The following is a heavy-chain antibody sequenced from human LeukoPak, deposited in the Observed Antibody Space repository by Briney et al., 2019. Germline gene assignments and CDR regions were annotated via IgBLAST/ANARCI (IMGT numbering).Heavy chain of an antibody. Sequence: GGSLRLSCAASGFTFSSYAMSWVRQAPGKGLEWVSAISGSGGSTYYADSVRGGFTISRDNSKNTLYLQMNSLRAEDTAVYYCAKGLAVARYYFDYWGQGTLVTVSS. D-gene: IGHD6-19*01. CDR3: AKGLAVARYYFDY. CDR2: ISGSGGST. CDR1: GFTFSSYA. J-gene: IGHJ4*02. V-gene: IGHV3-23*01.